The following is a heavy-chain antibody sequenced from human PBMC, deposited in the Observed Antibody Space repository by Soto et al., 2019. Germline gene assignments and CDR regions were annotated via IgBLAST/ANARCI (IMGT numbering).Heavy chain of an antibody. V-gene: IGHV3-30*18. Sequence: GGSLRLSCAASGFTFSSYGMHWVRQAPGKGLEWVAVISYDGSNKYYADSVKGRFTISRDNSKNTLYLQMNSLRAEDTAVYYCAKDRQQLVRNTQDYFDYWGQGTLVTVSS. CDR3: AKDRQQLVRNTQDYFDY. J-gene: IGHJ4*02. D-gene: IGHD6-13*01. CDR2: ISYDGSNK. CDR1: GFTFSSYG.